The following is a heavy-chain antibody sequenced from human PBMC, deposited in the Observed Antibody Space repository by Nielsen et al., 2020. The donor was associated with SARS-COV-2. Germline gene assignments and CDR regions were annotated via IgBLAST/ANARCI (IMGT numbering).Heavy chain of an antibody. CDR3: AREVSGYYYAQYFDY. CDR1: GGSISSYY. V-gene: IGHV4-59*01. D-gene: IGHD3-22*01. CDR2: IYYSGST. J-gene: IGHJ4*02. Sequence: SETLSLTCTVSGGSISSYYWSWIRQPPGKGLEWIGYIYYSGSTNYNPSLKSRVTISVDTSKNQFSLKLSSVTAADTAVYYCAREVSGYYYAQYFDYWGQGTLVTVSS.